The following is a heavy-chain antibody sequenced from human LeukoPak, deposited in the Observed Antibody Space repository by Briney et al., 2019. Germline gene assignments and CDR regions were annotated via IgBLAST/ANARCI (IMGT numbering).Heavy chain of an antibody. V-gene: IGHV3-30-3*01. CDR3: ARGNWNDEVYTDY. CDR2: ISYDGSNK. J-gene: IGHJ4*02. CDR1: GFTFSSYA. Sequence: GGSLRLSCAASGFTFSSYAMHWVRQAPGKGLEWVAVISYDGSNKYYADSVKGRFTISGDNSKNTLYLQMNSLRAEDTAVYYCARGNWNDEVYTDYWGQGTLVTVSS. D-gene: IGHD1-1*01.